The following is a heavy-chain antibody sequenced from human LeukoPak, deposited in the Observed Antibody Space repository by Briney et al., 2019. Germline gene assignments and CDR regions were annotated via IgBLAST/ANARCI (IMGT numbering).Heavy chain of an antibody. CDR2: IYSGGST. D-gene: IGHD5-12*01. V-gene: IGHV3-53*01. CDR3: ARVVGNGYDYFDY. J-gene: IGHJ4*02. CDR1: GFTVSSNY. Sequence: GGSLRLSCAASGFTVSSNYMSWVRQAPGKGLEWVSVIYSGGSTYYADSVKGRFTISRDNSKNTLYLQMNSLRAEDTAVYYCARVVGNGYDYFDYWGQGTLVTVSS.